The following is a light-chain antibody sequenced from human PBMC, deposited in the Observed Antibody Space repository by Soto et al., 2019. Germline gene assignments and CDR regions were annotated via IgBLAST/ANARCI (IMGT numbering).Light chain of an antibody. Sequence: QSALTQPASVSGSPGQSITISCTGTSSDVGGYNYVSWYQQHPGKAPTLMIYDVSIRPSGVSHRFSGSKSGNTASLTISGLLAEDEADYYCSSYTSSTTLYVFGTGTKVTVL. J-gene: IGLJ1*01. CDR3: SSYTSSTTLYV. CDR1: SSDVGGYNY. CDR2: DVS. V-gene: IGLV2-14*01.